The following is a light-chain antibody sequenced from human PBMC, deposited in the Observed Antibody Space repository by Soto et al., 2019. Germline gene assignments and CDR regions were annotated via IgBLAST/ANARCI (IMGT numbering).Light chain of an antibody. CDR3: CSYAGSYTVI. J-gene: IGLJ2*01. CDR1: SSDVGSYKY. CDR2: DVS. Sequence: QSALTQPRSVSGSPGQSVTISCTGSSSDVGSYKYVSWYQQHPGKAPKLMIYDVSKRPSGVPDRFFGSKSGNTASLTISGLQAEDEADYYCCSYAGSYTVIFGGGTKLTVL. V-gene: IGLV2-11*01.